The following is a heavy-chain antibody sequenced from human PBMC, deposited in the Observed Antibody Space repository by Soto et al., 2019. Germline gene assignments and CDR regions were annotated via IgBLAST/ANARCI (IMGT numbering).Heavy chain of an antibody. CDR2: INHSGST. Sequence: SETLSLTCAVYGGSFSGYYWSWIRQPPGKGLEWIGEINHSGSTNYNPSLKSRVTISVDTSKNQFSLKLSSVAAADTAVYYCARAKGRAAPTPAYYYYYGMDVWGQGTTVPVSS. V-gene: IGHV4-34*01. J-gene: IGHJ6*02. CDR3: ARAKGRAAPTPAYYYYYGMDV. CDR1: GGSFSGYY. D-gene: IGHD1-26*01.